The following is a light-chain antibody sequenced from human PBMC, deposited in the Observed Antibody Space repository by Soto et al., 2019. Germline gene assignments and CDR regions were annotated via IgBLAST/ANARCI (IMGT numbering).Light chain of an antibody. Sequence: DIVMTQSPDSLAVSLGERATINCKSSQSLLYSSVDKNYLAWYQQKPGQPPNLLIYWASTRESGVPDRLRGSGSGTDFTLTISSLQAEDVAVYSCQQYYTTPLTFGGGTKVEIK. CDR2: WAS. J-gene: IGKJ4*01. V-gene: IGKV4-1*01. CDR3: QQYYTTPLT. CDR1: QSLLYSSVDKNY.